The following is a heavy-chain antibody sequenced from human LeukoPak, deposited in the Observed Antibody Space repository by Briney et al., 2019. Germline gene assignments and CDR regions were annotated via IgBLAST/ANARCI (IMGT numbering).Heavy chain of an antibody. V-gene: IGHV1-2*02. CDR1: GYTFTSYG. D-gene: IGHD3-9*01. CDR3: ARVRYFDWLYFDY. Sequence: ASVKVSCKASGYTFTSYGISWVRQAPGQGLEWMGWINPNSGGTNYAQKFQGRVTMTRDTSISTAYMELSRLRSDDTAVYYCARVRYFDWLYFDYWGQGTLVTVSS. CDR2: INPNSGGT. J-gene: IGHJ4*02.